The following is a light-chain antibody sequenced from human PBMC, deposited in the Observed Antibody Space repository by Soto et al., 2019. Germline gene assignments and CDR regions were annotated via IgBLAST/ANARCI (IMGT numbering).Light chain of an antibody. CDR1: NSDVGGYNY. Sequence: ALTQPASVSGSPGQSITISCTGTNSDVGGYNYVSWYQQHPGKAPKLMIYEVSNRPSGVSNRFSGSKSGNTASLTISGLQAEDEADYYCSSYTSSITLYVFGTGTKLTVL. V-gene: IGLV2-14*01. CDR3: SSYTSSITLYV. CDR2: EVS. J-gene: IGLJ1*01.